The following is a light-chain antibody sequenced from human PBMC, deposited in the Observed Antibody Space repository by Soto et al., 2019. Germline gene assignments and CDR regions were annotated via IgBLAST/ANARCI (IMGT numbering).Light chain of an antibody. CDR2: EVS. CDR1: RTDVGGYNY. J-gene: IGLJ1*01. CDR3: CSYPRSRNYV. Sequence: QSALTQPASVSGSPGQSITISCTGTRTDVGGYNYVSWYQQHPGKAPKVMIYEVSNRPSGVSNRFSGSKSGNTASLTISGLQAEDEAEYYCCSYPRSRNYVFGTGTKLTVL. V-gene: IGLV2-14*01.